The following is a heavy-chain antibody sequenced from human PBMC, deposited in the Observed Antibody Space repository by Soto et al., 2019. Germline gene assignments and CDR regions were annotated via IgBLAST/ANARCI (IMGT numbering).Heavy chain of an antibody. CDR3: IISNTLYSGFES. CDR1: GYSFATYS. Sequence: PGESLKISCQGSGYSFATYSIGWVRQMPGTGKGLEWMGIVYPGDSDTRYRPSFQGQVTISADKSISTAYLQWNSLKASDTGIYYCIISNTLYSGFESWGQGTLVTVSS. V-gene: IGHV5-51*01. D-gene: IGHD3-16*01. CDR2: VYPGDSDT. J-gene: IGHJ4*02.